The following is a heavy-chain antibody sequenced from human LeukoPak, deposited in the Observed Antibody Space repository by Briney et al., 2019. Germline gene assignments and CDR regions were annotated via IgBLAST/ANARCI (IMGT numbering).Heavy chain of an antibody. V-gene: IGHV4-59*08. D-gene: IGHD6-19*01. CDR2: IYYSGTA. CDR1: GASLSTSS. Sequence: SETLSLTCTVSGASLSTSSWTWIRQPPGKGLECVGFIYYSGTAHYHPSLKSRVTISLDTSKNQFSLRLSSVTAADTAVYYCARHFSNGWSDKWGQGTLVTVS. CDR3: ARHFSNGWSDK. J-gene: IGHJ4*02.